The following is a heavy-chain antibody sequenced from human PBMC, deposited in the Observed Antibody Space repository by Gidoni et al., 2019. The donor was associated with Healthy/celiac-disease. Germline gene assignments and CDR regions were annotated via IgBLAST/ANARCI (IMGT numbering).Heavy chain of an antibody. V-gene: IGHV2-26*01. CDR2: IFSNDEK. Sequence: QVTLKESGPVLVKPTETLTLTCTVSGFSLSNARMGVSWIRQPPGKALEWLAHIFSNDEKSYSTSLKSRLTISKDTSKSQVVLTMTNMDPVDTATYYCARMASNYDFWSGYYFYFDYWGQGTLVTVSS. CDR3: ARMASNYDFWSGYYFYFDY. D-gene: IGHD3-3*01. J-gene: IGHJ4*02. CDR1: GFSLSNARMG.